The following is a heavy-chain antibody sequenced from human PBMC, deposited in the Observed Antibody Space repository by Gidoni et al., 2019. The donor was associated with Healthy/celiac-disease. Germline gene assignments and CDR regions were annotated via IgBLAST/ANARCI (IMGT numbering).Heavy chain of an antibody. CDR3: AREGGLYYDYYYGMDV. Sequence: QVQLVESGGGVVQPGRSLRLPCAASGFTFSSYAMHWVRQAPGKGLEWVAVISYDGSNKYYADSVKGRFTISRDNSKNTLYLQMNSLRAEDTAVYYCAREGGLYYDYYYGMDVWGQGTTVTVSS. V-gene: IGHV3-30*04. J-gene: IGHJ6*02. D-gene: IGHD2-8*01. CDR1: GFTFSSYA. CDR2: ISYDGSNK.